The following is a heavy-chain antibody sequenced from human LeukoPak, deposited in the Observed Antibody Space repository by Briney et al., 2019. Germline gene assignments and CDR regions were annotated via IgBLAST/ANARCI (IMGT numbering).Heavy chain of an antibody. V-gene: IGHV3-49*04. Sequence: GRSLRLSCTASGFTFGNYAMSWVRQAPGKGLEWVGFIRSKAYGGTTEYAASVKGRFTISRDDSKSIAYLQMDSLKTEDTAVYYCTRAPGEYSGYGRAYYFDYWGQGTLVTVSS. CDR3: TRAPGEYSGYGRAYYFDY. J-gene: IGHJ4*02. CDR1: GFTFGNYA. D-gene: IGHD5-12*01. CDR2: IRSKAYGGTT.